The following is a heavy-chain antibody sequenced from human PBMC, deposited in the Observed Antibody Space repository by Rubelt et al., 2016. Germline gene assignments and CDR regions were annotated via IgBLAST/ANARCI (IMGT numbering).Heavy chain of an antibody. D-gene: IGHD2-2*03. CDR2: IGTSGDT. CDR1: GFTFSSYD. V-gene: IGHV3-13*01. Sequence: EVQLVESGGGLVQPGGSLRLSCAASGFTFSSYDMHWVRQATGKGLEWVSGIGTSGDTSYHDSVRGRFTISRDNSKAALYLQKNSLRAEDTAVFYCVRQLDLSRRWDYWGQGTLVTVSS. J-gene: IGHJ4*02. CDR3: VRQLDLSRRWDY.